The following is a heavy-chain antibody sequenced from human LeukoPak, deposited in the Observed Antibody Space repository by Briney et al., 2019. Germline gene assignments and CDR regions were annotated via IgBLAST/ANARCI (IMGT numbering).Heavy chain of an antibody. Sequence: SETLSLTCTVSGGSISSSSYYWGWIRQPPGKGLEWIGSIYYSGSTYYNPSLKSRVTISVDKSKNQFSLKLSSVTAADTAVYYCARQRGRGRYDFCPLCDDPGQNNWFDPWGQGTLVTVSS. D-gene: IGHD3-3*01. CDR3: ARQRGRGRYDFCPLCDDPGQNNWFDP. V-gene: IGHV4-39*07. J-gene: IGHJ5*02. CDR1: GGSISSSSYY. CDR2: IYYSGST.